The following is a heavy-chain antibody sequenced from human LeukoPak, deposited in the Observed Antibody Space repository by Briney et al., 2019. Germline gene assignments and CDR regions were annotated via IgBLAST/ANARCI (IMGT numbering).Heavy chain of an antibody. D-gene: IGHD3-22*01. Sequence: GGSLRLSCAASGFTLTKDGMHWVRQAPGKGLEWVAVLWAHGRSEYYADSVKGRFTISRDTSTSTVHLQMNSLRAEDTAVYYCARDDDTSSHYSLFQYWGQGTRVTVSS. J-gene: IGHJ4*02. CDR3: ARDDDTSSHYSLFQY. CDR1: GFTLTKDG. CDR2: LWAHGRSE. V-gene: IGHV3-33*01.